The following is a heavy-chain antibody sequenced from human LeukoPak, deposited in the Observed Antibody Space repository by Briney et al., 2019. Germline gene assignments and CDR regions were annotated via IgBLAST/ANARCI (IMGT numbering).Heavy chain of an antibody. CDR2: INTGNGNT. J-gene: IGHJ5*02. CDR3: ARCGYSDAWSCDH. Sequence: GASVNVSCKASGYTFTSYGISWVRQAPGQRLEWMGWINTGNGNTEYSQKFQGRVTVTTDTSASTAYMELSSLRSEHTAVYYCARCGYSDAWSCDHWGQGTLVTVSS. D-gene: IGHD5-18*01. V-gene: IGHV1-3*04. CDR1: GYTFTSYG.